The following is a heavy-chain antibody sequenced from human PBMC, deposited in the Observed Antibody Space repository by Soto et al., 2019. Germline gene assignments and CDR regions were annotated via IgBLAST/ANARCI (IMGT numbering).Heavy chain of an antibody. CDR2: VYHSGKT. D-gene: IGHD6-25*01. V-gene: IGHV4-38-2*01. CDR3: ARAAATHFDN. J-gene: IGHJ4*02. Sequence: PSETLSLTCAVSGYSMRSGYYWGWIRQPPGEGREWIGNVYHSGKTYYNPSLKSRVSVSLDTSKNQFSLNLTSVTAADTAMYYCARAAATHFDNWGQGLLVTVSS. CDR1: GYSMRSGYY.